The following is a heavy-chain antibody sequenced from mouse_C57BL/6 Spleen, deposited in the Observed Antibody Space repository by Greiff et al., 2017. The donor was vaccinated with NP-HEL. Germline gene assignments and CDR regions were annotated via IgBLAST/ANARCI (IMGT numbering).Heavy chain of an antibody. J-gene: IGHJ2*01. CDR2: IYIGNGYT. V-gene: IGHV1-58*01. Sequence: LVRPGSSVKMSCKTSGYTFTSYGINWVKQRPGQGLEWIGYIYIGNGYTEYNEKFKGKATLTSDTSSSTAYMQLSSLTSEDSAIYFCARSDYDYDGGAFDYWGQGTTLTVSS. D-gene: IGHD2-4*01. CDR1: GYTFTSYG. CDR3: ARSDYDYDGGAFDY.